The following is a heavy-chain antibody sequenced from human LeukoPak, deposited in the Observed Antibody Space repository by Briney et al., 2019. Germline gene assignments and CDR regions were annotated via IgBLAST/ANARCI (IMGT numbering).Heavy chain of an antibody. CDR1: GFTFSNYA. J-gene: IGHJ4*02. V-gene: IGHV3-23*01. CDR2: ITGSGGST. D-gene: IGHD6-25*01. CDR3: AKKRVDDRPPLH. Sequence: GGSLRLSCVASGFTFSNYAMSWVRQAPGKGLEWVSGITGSGGSTYYADSVKGRFTISRDNSKSTLYLQMNSLRDDDTAVYYCAKKRVDDRPPLHWGQGTLVTVFS.